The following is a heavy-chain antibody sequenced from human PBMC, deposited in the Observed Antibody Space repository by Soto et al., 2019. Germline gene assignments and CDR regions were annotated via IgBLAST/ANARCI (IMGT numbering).Heavy chain of an antibody. CDR1: GYTFTSYY. V-gene: IGHV1-46*01. J-gene: IGHJ4*02. D-gene: IGHD1-26*01. Sequence: ASVKVSCKASGYTFTSYYMHWVRQAPGQGLEWMGIINPSGGSTSYAQKFQGRVTMTRDTSTSTVYMELSSLRSEDTAVYYCARGTGGRYYETRFDYWGQGTLVTVSS. CDR2: INPSGGST. CDR3: ARGTGGRYYETRFDY.